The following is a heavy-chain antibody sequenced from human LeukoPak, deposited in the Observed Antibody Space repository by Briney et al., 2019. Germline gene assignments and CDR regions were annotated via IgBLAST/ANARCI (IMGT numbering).Heavy chain of an antibody. CDR1: GYTFSNYG. V-gene: IGHV1-69*13. D-gene: IGHD6-25*01. J-gene: IGHJ4*02. Sequence: WASVKVSCKASGYTFSNYGISWVRQAPGQGLEWMGGIIPIFGTANYAQKFQGRVTITADESTSTAYMELSSLRSEDTAVYYCAREHPRQRGADYWGQGTLVTVSS. CDR3: AREHPRQRGADY. CDR2: IIPIFGTA.